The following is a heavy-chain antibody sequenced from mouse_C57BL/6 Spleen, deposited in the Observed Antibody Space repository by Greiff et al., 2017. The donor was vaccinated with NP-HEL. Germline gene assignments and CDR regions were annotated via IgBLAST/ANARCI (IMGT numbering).Heavy chain of an antibody. CDR3: ARSIFANPEGVDY. V-gene: IGHV1-50*01. CDR1: GYTFTSYW. CDR2: IDPSDSYT. D-gene: IGHD2-3*01. Sequence: QVQLQQPGAELVKPGASVKLSCKASGYTFTSYWMQWVKQRPGQGLEWIGEIDPSDSYTNYNQKFKGKATLTVDTSSSTAYMQLSSRTSEDSAVYYCARSIFANPEGVDYWGQGTTLTVSS. J-gene: IGHJ2*01.